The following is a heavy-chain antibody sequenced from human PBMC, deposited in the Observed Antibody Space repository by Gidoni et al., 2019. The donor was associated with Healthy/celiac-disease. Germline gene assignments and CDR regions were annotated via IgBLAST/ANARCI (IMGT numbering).Heavy chain of an antibody. D-gene: IGHD2-15*01. Sequence: EVQLVQSGAEVKKPGESLKISCKGSGYSFTSYWIGWVRQMPGKGLGWMGIIYPGDSDTRYSPSFQGQVTISADKSISTAYLQWSSLKASDTAMYYCARLGSVVVVVAATEDAFDIWGQGTMVTVSS. J-gene: IGHJ3*02. V-gene: IGHV5-51*03. CDR3: ARLGSVVVVVAATEDAFDI. CDR1: GYSFTSYW. CDR2: IYPGDSDT.